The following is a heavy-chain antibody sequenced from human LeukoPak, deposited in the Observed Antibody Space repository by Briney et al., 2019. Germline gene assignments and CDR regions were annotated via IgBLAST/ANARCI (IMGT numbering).Heavy chain of an antibody. CDR3: ARVAGLWFGEFYFDY. CDR1: GGSISSGGYY. V-gene: IGHV4-31*03. CDR2: IYYSGST. J-gene: IGHJ4*02. D-gene: IGHD3-10*01. Sequence: SETLSLTCTVSGGSISSGGYYWSWIRQHPGKGLEWSGYIYYSGSTYYNPSLKSRVTISVDTSKNQFSLKLSSVTAADTAVYYCARVAGLWFGEFYFDYWGQGTLVTVSS.